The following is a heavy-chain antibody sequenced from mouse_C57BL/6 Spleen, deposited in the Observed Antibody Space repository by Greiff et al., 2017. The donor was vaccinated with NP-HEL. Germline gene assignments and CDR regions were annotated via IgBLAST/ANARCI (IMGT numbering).Heavy chain of an antibody. D-gene: IGHD2-4*01. Sequence: VQLQQSGPGLVQPSQSLSITCTVSGFSLTSYGVHWVRQSPGKGLEWLGVIWRGGSTDYNAAFMSRLSITKDNSKSQVFFKMNSLQADDTAIYYCAKGDDYDGTRSMDYWGQGTSVTVSS. V-gene: IGHV2-5*01. CDR2: IWRGGST. CDR1: GFSLTSYG. CDR3: AKGDDYDGTRSMDY. J-gene: IGHJ4*01.